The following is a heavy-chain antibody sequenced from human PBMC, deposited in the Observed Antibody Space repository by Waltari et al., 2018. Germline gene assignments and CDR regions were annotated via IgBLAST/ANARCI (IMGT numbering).Heavy chain of an antibody. V-gene: IGHV3-30*02. CDR1: AFTFSSND. CDR2: IWFDGSNQ. Sequence: QGQLVESGGGVVQPGGSLRLSCTDSAFTFSSNDLHWVRQTPGQGLEWVAVIWFDGSNQFYADSVKGRFTISRDNSKNTAYLHMNSLRAEDTAIYYCAKGAYHVSSSNGDSWGQGTLVIVSS. CDR3: AKGAYHVSSSNGDS. J-gene: IGHJ4*02. D-gene: IGHD6-6*01.